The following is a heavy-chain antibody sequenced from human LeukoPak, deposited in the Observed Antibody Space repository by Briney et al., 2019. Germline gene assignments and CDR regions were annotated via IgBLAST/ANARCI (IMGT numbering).Heavy chain of an antibody. D-gene: IGHD1-7*01. CDR1: GGSISSSNW. V-gene: IGHV4-4*02. Sequence: PSETLSLTCAVSGGSISSSNWWSWVRPPPGKGLEWIGEIYHSGSTNYNPSLKSRVTISVDKSKNQFSLKLSSVTAADTAVYYCAREVITGTTIWFDPWGQGTLVTVSS. J-gene: IGHJ5*02. CDR2: IYHSGST. CDR3: AREVITGTTIWFDP.